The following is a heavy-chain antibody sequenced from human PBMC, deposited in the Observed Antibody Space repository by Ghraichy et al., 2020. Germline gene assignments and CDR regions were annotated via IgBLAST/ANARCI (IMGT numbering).Heavy chain of an antibody. D-gene: IGHD4-17*01. V-gene: IGHV4-34*01. CDR1: GGSFSGYY. Sequence: SETLSLTCAVYGGSFSGYYWSWIRQPPGKGLEWIGEINHSGSTNYNPSLKSRVTISVDTSKNQFSLKLSSVTAADTAVYYCAGTTVTKYYYYYYGMDVWGQGTTVTVSS. J-gene: IGHJ6*02. CDR3: AGTTVTKYYYYYYGMDV. CDR2: INHSGST.